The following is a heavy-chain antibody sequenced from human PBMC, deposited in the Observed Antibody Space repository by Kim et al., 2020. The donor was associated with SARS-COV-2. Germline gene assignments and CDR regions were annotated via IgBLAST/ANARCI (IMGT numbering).Heavy chain of an antibody. V-gene: IGHV4-61*01. J-gene: IGHJ4*02. D-gene: IGHD3-22*01. CDR3: AREGGYDSSTYYWGFFDY. CDR1: GGSVSSGSYY. Sequence: SETLSLTCTVSGGSVSSGSYYWSWIRQPPGKGLEWIGYSYYSGSTNYNPSLKSRVTISVDTSKNQFSLKLSSVTAADTAVYYCAREGGYDSSTYYWGFFDYWGQGTLVTVSS. CDR2: SYYSGST.